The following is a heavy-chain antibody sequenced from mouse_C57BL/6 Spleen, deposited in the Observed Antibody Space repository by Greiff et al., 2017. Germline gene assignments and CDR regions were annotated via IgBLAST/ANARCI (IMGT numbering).Heavy chain of an antibody. CDR2: IDPETGGT. D-gene: IGHD1-1*01. CDR3: TRRGYYYGSPFAY. V-gene: IGHV1-15*01. CDR1: GYTFTDYE. J-gene: IGHJ3*01. Sequence: QVQLQQSGAELVRPGASVTLSCKASGYTFTDYEMHWVKQTPVHGLEWIGAIDPETGGTAYNQKFKGKAILTADKSSSTAYMELRSLTSEDSAVYYCTRRGYYYGSPFAYWGQGTLVTVSA.